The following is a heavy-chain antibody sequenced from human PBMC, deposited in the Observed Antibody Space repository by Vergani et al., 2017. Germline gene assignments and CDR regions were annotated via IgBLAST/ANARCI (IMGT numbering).Heavy chain of an antibody. V-gene: IGHV4-39*01. CDR1: GGSISSSSYY. CDR3: ARTAPIAAAGTSTYFDY. Sequence: QLQLQESGPGLVKPSETLSLTCTVSGGSISSSSYYWGWIRQSPGKGLEWIGSIYYSGSTYYNPSLKSRVTISVDTSKNQFSLKLSSVTAADTAVYYCARTAPIAAAGTSTYFDYWGQGTLVTVSS. D-gene: IGHD6-13*01. CDR2: IYYSGST. J-gene: IGHJ4*02.